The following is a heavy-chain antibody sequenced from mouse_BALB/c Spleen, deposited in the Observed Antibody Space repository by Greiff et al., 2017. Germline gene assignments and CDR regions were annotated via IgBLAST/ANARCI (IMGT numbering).Heavy chain of an antibody. Sequence: VQLKQSGPELVKPGASVKIPCKASGYTFTDYNMDWVKQSHGKSLEWIGDINPNNGGTIYNQKFKGKATLTVDKSSSTAYMELRSLTSEDTAVYYCARNYYGNLYYAMDYWGQGTSVTVSS. CDR1: GYTFTDYN. V-gene: IGHV1-18*01. J-gene: IGHJ4*01. CDR3: ARNYYGNLYYAMDY. D-gene: IGHD2-1*01. CDR2: INPNNGGT.